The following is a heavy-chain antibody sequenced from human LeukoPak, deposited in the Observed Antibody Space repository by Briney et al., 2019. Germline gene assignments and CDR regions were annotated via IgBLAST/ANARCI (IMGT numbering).Heavy chain of an antibody. V-gene: IGHV3-23*01. D-gene: IGHD3-3*01. Sequence: PGGSLRLSCAASGFTFSSYGMSWVRQAPGKGLEWVSAISGSGGSTYYADSVKGRFTISRDNSKNTLYLQMNSLRAEDTAVYYCAKGYYDFWSGYPYYYYYMDVWGKGTTVTVSS. CDR2: ISGSGGST. CDR3: AKGYYDFWSGYPYYYYYMDV. J-gene: IGHJ6*03. CDR1: GFTFSSYG.